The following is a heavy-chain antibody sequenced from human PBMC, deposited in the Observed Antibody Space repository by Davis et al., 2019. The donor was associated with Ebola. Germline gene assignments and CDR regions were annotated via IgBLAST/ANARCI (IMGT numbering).Heavy chain of an antibody. Sequence: PGGSLRLSCVASGFTFSNYAMSWVRQTPGKGLEWVSVISGRSETIYYADSVEGRLTISRDNSKNMLYLQMNDLRGEDTAVYYCAKGRVVQPLEDRYFDYWGQGALVTVSS. CDR3: AKGRVVQPLEDRYFDY. CDR1: GFTFSNYA. CDR2: ISGRSETI. V-gene: IGHV3-23*01. D-gene: IGHD2-21*01. J-gene: IGHJ4*02.